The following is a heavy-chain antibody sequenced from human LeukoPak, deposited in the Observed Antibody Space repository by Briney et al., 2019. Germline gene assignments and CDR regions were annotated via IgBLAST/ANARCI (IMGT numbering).Heavy chain of an antibody. D-gene: IGHD6-13*01. J-gene: IGHJ4*02. CDR3: ARGRGIAAAGAIYYFDY. Sequence: PSETLSLTCAVYGGSFSGYYWSWIRQPPGKGLEWIGEINHSGSTNYNPSLKSRVTISVDTSKNQFSLKLSSVTAADTAVYYCARGRGIAAAGAIYYFDYWGQGTLVTVSS. CDR2: INHSGST. CDR1: GGSFSGYY. V-gene: IGHV4-34*01.